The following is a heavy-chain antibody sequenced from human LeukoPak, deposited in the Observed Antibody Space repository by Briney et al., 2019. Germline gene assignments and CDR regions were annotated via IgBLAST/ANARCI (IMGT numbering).Heavy chain of an antibody. D-gene: IGHD6-13*01. Sequence: ASVKVSCKASGYTFTSYDINWVRQATGQGLEWMGWMNPNSGNTGYAQKFQGRVTITRNTSISTAYMELSSLRSEDTAVYYCARAPQFRTSSNFDYWGQGTLVTVSS. CDR1: GYTFTSYD. CDR3: ARAPQFRTSSNFDY. J-gene: IGHJ4*02. CDR2: MNPNSGNT. V-gene: IGHV1-8*03.